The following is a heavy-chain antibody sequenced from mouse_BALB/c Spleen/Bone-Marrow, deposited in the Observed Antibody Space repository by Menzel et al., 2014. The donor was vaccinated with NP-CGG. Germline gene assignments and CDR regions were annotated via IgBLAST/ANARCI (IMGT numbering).Heavy chain of an antibody. CDR3: ASTYYGNPFAY. Sequence: EVQLVESGGGLVQPGGSLKLSCATSGFTFSDYYVYWARQTPEKRLEWVAYISNGGGSTYYPDTVKGRFTISRDNAKNTLYLQMSRLKSEDTAMYYCASTYYGNPFAYWGQGTLVTVSA. D-gene: IGHD2-10*01. V-gene: IGHV5-12*02. CDR1: GFTFSDYY. J-gene: IGHJ3*01. CDR2: ISNGGGST.